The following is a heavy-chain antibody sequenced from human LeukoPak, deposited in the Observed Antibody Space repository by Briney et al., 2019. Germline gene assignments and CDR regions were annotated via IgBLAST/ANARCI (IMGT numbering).Heavy chain of an antibody. CDR1: GGTFSSYA. J-gene: IGHJ5*02. CDR2: IIPIFGTA. D-gene: IGHD2-2*01. V-gene: IGHV1-69*06. CDR3: ARGGVVPAAIESGWFDP. Sequence: ASVKVSCKASGGTFSSYAISWVRQAPGQGLEWMGGIIPIFGTANYAQKFQGRVTITADKSTSTAYMELSSLRSEDTAVYYCARGGVVPAAIESGWFDPWGQGTLVTVSS.